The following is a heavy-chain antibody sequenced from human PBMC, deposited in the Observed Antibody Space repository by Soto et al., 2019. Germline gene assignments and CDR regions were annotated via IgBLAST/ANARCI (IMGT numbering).Heavy chain of an antibody. CDR2: ISSNGGST. CDR1: GFTFSSYA. D-gene: IGHD5-18*01. J-gene: IGHJ3*02. V-gene: IGHV3-64D*09. Sequence: GGSLRLSCSASGFTFSSYAMHWVRQAPGKGLEYVSAISSNGGSTYYSDSVKGRFTISRDNSKNTLYLQISSLRAEDTAVYYCVKGGTAMVYDAFDIWGQGTMVTVSS. CDR3: VKGGTAMVYDAFDI.